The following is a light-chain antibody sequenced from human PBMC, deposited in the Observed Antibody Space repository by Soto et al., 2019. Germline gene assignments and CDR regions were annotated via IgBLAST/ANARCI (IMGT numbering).Light chain of an antibody. CDR3: QKCNSAPYT. J-gene: IGKJ5*01. Sequence: IQMTQSPSAMSASVGDRVTITCRASQGISNYVAWYQQKPGKVPKLLMYAASTLQPGVPSRFSGSGSGTDFTLTITSLQPEDVATYYCQKCNSAPYTFGQGTRLEIK. CDR1: QGISNY. CDR2: AAS. V-gene: IGKV1-27*01.